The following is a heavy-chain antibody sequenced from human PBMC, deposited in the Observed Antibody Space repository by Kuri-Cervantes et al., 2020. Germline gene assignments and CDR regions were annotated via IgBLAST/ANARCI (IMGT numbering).Heavy chain of an antibody. J-gene: IGHJ6*02. CDR1: GYTFTSYG. CDR2: MNPNSGNT. V-gene: IGHV1-8*02. D-gene: IGHD6-25*01. CDR3: ASRSGSLPTMKYGMDV. Sequence: ASGKVSCKASGYTFTSYGISWVRQAPGQGLEWMGWMNPNSGNTGYAQKFQGRVTMTRNTSISTAYMELSSLRAEDTAVYYCASRSGSLPTMKYGMDVWGQGTTVTVSS.